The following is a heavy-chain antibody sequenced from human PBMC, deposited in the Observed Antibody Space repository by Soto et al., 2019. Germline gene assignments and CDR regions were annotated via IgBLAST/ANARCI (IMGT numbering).Heavy chain of an antibody. CDR2: LYNGGST. Sequence: EVQLVETGGGLIQPGGSLRLSCTASGFIVSNRYMNWVRQAPGKGLEWVSILYNGGSTYYADSVKGRFTISRDDSNNTVNLQMSNLRAEDTAMYYCARGRASGPFHAFDIWGRGTRVSVSS. V-gene: IGHV3-53*02. J-gene: IGHJ3*02. CDR3: ARGRASGPFHAFDI. CDR1: GFIVSNRY. D-gene: IGHD5-12*01.